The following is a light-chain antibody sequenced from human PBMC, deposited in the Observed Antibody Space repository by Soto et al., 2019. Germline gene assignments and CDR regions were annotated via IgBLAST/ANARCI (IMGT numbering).Light chain of an antibody. V-gene: IGLV2-14*01. Sequence: QSALTQPASVSGSPGQSITISCTGASSDFGANNYVSWVQQHPDKAPKLLIYEVRNRPSGVYNRFAGSKSGNTASLTISGLPAEDEADYYCSSFTHTTTQWVFCGGTKLTVL. CDR1: SSDFGANNY. J-gene: IGLJ3*02. CDR3: SSFTHTTTQWV. CDR2: EVR.